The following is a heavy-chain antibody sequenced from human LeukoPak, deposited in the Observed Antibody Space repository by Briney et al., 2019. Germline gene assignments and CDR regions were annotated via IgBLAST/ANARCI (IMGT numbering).Heavy chain of an antibody. Sequence: GGSLRLSCAASGFTFSSYSMNWVRQAPGKGLEWVSSISSSSSYIYYADSVKGRFTISRDNAKNSLYLQMTSLRAEDTAVYYCARDLGVVITPWFDPWGQGTLVTVSS. CDR2: ISSSSSYI. J-gene: IGHJ5*02. D-gene: IGHD3-3*01. CDR1: GFTFSSYS. CDR3: ARDLGVVITPWFDP. V-gene: IGHV3-21*01.